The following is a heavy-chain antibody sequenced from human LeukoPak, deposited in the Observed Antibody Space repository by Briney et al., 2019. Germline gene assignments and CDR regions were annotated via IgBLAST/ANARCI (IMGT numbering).Heavy chain of an antibody. V-gene: IGHV4-59*01. CDR2: IHYRGST. Sequence: SETLSLTCTVSGDSIGTYYWSWIRQTPGKGLEWIAYIHYRGSTTYNPSLRSRVTISVDTSRNQFSLKLSSVTAADTAVYYCARGSGSYHHPHFDYWGQGTLVTVSS. D-gene: IGHD3-10*01. CDR1: GDSIGTYY. J-gene: IGHJ4*02. CDR3: ARGSGSYHHPHFDY.